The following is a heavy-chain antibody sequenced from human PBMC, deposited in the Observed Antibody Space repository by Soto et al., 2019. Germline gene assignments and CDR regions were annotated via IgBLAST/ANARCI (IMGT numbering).Heavy chain of an antibody. CDR2: ISSSSSYI. V-gene: IGHV3-21*01. J-gene: IGHJ5*02. Sequence: EVQLVESGGGLVKPGGSLRLSCAASGFTFSSYSMNWVRQAPGKGLEWVSSISSSSSYIYYADSVKGRFTISRDNAKNSRYLQMNSLRAEDTAVYYCQLERPHNWFDPWGQGTLVTVSS. CDR3: QLERPHNWFDP. CDR1: GFTFSSYS. D-gene: IGHD1-1*01.